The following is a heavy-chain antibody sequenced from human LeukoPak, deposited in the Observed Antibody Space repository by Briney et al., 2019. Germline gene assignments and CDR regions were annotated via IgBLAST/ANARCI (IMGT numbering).Heavy chain of an antibody. Sequence: GESLKISCKGSGYSFTTYWIGWVRQMPGEGLEWMGIIYPGDSDTRYSPSFQGQVTISADKSISTAYLQWNSLKTSDTAIYYCARLTTVTTGRQYFQHLGQGTLVTVSS. V-gene: IGHV5-51*01. D-gene: IGHD4-17*01. J-gene: IGHJ1*01. CDR2: IYPGDSDT. CDR3: ARLTTVTTGRQYFQH. CDR1: GYSFTTYW.